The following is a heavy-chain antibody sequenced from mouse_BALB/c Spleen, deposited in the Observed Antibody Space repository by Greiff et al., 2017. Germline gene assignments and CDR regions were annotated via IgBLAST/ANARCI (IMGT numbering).Heavy chain of an antibody. V-gene: IGHV5-12-1*01. CDR2: ISSGGGST. CDR3: ARHCYAHYYCDY. Sequence: EVQLVESGGGLVKPGGSLKLSCAASGFAFSSYDMSWVRQTPEKRLEWVAYISSGGGSTYYPDTVKGRFTISRDNAKNTLYLQMSSLKSEDTAMYDCARHCYAHYYCDYWGQGTTLTVSS. CDR1: GFAFSSYD. J-gene: IGHJ2*01. D-gene: IGHD6-5*01.